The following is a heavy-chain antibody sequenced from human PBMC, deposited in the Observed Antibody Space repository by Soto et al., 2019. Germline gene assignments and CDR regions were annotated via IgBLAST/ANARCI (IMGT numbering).Heavy chain of an antibody. D-gene: IGHD6-13*01. Sequence: QVQLVESGGGVVQPGRSLRLSCAASGFTFSLFAIHWVRQAPGKGLEWVALISYDGSNKFYADSVKGRFTSSRDDSKNTVFLQMNSLRPEDTAVYYCARDLAVAGIKYFDYWGQGTLVTVSS. CDR1: GFTFSLFA. CDR2: ISYDGSNK. J-gene: IGHJ4*02. V-gene: IGHV3-30-3*01. CDR3: ARDLAVAGIKYFDY.